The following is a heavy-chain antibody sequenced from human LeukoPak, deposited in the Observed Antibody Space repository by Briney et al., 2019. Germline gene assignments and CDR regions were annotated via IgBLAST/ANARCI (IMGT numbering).Heavy chain of an antibody. D-gene: IGHD2-2*02. J-gene: IGHJ3*02. CDR3: ARERGYCSSSACYTSDAFDI. CDR1: GYTLTGYY. CDR2: ISPNSGGT. V-gene: IGHV1-2*02. Sequence: WASVKVSCKASGYTLTGYYMHWVRQAPGHGLEWMGWISPNSGGTNYAHSFQGRVTMTRDTSISTAYMELSRLRSDDTAVYYCARERGYCSSSACYTSDAFDIWGQGTMVTVSS.